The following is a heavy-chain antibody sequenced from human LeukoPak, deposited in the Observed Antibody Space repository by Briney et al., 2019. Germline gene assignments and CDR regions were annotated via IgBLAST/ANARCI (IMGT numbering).Heavy chain of an antibody. D-gene: IGHD6-13*01. J-gene: IGHJ4*02. Sequence: ASVKVSCKASGYTFTTYGVTWVRQAPRQGLEWMGWISAYNGDTKYAQKFQGRITMTTGTSTNTAYMELRSLRSDDTAVYYCARDHSSSCQLLDYWGQGTLVTVSS. CDR3: ARDHSSSCQLLDY. V-gene: IGHV1-18*01. CDR2: ISAYNGDT. CDR1: GYTFTTYG.